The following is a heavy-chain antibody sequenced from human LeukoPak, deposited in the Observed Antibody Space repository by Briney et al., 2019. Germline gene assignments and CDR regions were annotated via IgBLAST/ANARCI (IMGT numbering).Heavy chain of an antibody. D-gene: IGHD2-2*01. CDR3: ARDLGYCSSTSCYVWFDP. CDR1: GGSISSYY. CDR2: IYYSGST. Sequence: SETLSLSCTVSGGSISSYYWSWIRQPPGKGLEWIGYIYYSGSTNYNTSLKSRVTMSVDTSKNQFSLKLSAVAAADTAVYYCARDLGYCSSTSCYVWFDPWGQGTLVTVSS. J-gene: IGHJ5*02. V-gene: IGHV4-59*01.